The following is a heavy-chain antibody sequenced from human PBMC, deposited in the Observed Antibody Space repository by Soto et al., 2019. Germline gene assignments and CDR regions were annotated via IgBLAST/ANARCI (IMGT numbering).Heavy chain of an antibody. J-gene: IGHJ4*02. D-gene: IGHD6-6*01. V-gene: IGHV3-23*01. CDR1: AFTFSSYA. CDR2: ISGSGGTT. CDR3: AKEISSSPPFPDY. Sequence: PGGSLRLSCAASAFTFSSYAMSCVRQTPGQGLEWVSAISGSGGTTYYADSVKGRFTISRYNSKNTLYLQMNILRAHDTAVYYCAKEISSSPPFPDYWGQGSLVAVS.